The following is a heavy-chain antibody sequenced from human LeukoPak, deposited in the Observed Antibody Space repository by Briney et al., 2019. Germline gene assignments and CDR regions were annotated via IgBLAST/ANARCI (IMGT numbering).Heavy chain of an antibody. CDR1: GFTFSSYA. CDR2: ISGSGGST. Sequence: GGSLRLSCAASGFTFSSYAMSWVRQAPGKGLGWVSAISGSGGSTYYADSVKGRFTISRDNSKNTLYLQMNSLRAEDTAVYYCAKAFVTYYYDSSGYYGFDYWGQGTLVTVSS. V-gene: IGHV3-23*01. J-gene: IGHJ4*02. CDR3: AKAFVTYYYDSSGYYGFDY. D-gene: IGHD3-22*01.